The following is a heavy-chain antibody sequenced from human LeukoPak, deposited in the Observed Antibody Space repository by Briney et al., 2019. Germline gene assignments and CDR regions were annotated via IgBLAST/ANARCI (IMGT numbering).Heavy chain of an antibody. D-gene: IGHD3-3*01. Sequence: ASVKVFCKASGYTFTSYDINWVRQATGQGLEWMGWMNPNSGNTGYAQKFQGRVTMTRNTSISTAYMELSSLRSEDTAVYYCARGRHRSGTYPGRYWGQGTLVTVSS. V-gene: IGHV1-8*01. CDR3: ARGRHRSGTYPGRY. CDR2: MNPNSGNT. J-gene: IGHJ4*02. CDR1: GYTFTSYD.